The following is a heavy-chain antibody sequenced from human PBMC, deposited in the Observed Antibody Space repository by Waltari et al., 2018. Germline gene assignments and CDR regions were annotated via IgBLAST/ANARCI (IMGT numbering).Heavy chain of an antibody. Sequence: QLVQSGAEVKKPGASVKVSCKLSGYTLTKLSMHWVRQAPGKGLEWMGHFDPENGEAIYAQNFQGRVIMTVDTSTDTGDMEVSGLRFDDTAVYFCATDRRDGYNVQYSYGLDVWGQGTTVTVSS. CDR1: GYTLTKLS. CDR2: FDPENGEA. D-gene: IGHD5-12*01. V-gene: IGHV1-24*01. CDR3: ATDRRDGYNVQYSYGLDV. J-gene: IGHJ6*02.